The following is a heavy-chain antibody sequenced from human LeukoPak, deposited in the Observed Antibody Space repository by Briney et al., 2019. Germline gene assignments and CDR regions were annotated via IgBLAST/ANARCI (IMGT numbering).Heavy chain of an antibody. J-gene: IGHJ4*02. Sequence: GGSLRLSCAVSGFTFSSYAMSWLRQAPGKGLEWVSAISDTGATTYDADSVKGRFTISRDNSRSTLYLQMNSLRAEDTALYYCAKDTSIGRYCTNGVCSPFDYWGQGTLVTVSS. V-gene: IGHV3-23*01. CDR1: GFTFSSYA. CDR3: AKDTSIGRYCTNGVCSPFDY. CDR2: ISDTGATT. D-gene: IGHD2-8*01.